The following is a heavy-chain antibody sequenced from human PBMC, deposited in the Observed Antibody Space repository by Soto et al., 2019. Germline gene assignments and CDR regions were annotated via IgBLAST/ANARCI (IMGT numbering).Heavy chain of an antibody. J-gene: IGHJ6*02. V-gene: IGHV3-23*01. Sequence: GGSRRRSGAASGFTFSSYAMRWVRQAPGKGLEWVSAIRGSGGSTYEADSVKGRFTISRDNSKNTLYLQMNSLRAEDTAVYYCAKDIGSYDYVWGNQAPYYGMDVWGQGTTVTVSS. CDR3: AKDIGSYDYVWGNQAPYYGMDV. CDR1: GFTFSSYA. D-gene: IGHD3-16*01. CDR2: IRGSGGST.